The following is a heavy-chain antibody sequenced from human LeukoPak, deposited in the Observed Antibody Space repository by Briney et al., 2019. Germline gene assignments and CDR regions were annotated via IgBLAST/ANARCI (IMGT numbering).Heavy chain of an antibody. J-gene: IGHJ3*02. Sequence: GGSLRLSCAASGFTFSSYAMHWVRQAPGKGLEWVAVISYDGSNKYYADSVKGRFIISRDNSKNTLYLQMNSLRAEDTAVYYCARDFSQYSGSHNAFDIWGQGTMVTVSS. CDR3: ARDFSQYSGSHNAFDI. D-gene: IGHD1-26*01. CDR2: ISYDGSNK. V-gene: IGHV3-30-3*01. CDR1: GFTFSSYA.